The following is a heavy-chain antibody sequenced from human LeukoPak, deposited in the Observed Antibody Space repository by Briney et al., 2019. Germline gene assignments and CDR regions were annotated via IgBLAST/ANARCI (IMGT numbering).Heavy chain of an antibody. Sequence: GRSLRLSCAASGFTFSSYGMHWVRQAPGKGLEWVAVIWYDGSNKYYADSVKGRFTISRDNSKNTLYLQMNSLRAEDTAAYYCAREVTSSGYYRSYFDYWGQGTLVTVSS. V-gene: IGHV3-33*01. D-gene: IGHD3-22*01. J-gene: IGHJ4*02. CDR1: GFTFSSYG. CDR3: AREVTSSGYYRSYFDY. CDR2: IWYDGSNK.